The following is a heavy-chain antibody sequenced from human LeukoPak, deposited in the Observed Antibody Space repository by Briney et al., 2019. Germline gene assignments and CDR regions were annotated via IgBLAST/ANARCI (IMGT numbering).Heavy chain of an antibody. J-gene: IGHJ4*02. D-gene: IGHD3-16*01. CDR3: ARSHYDLFSFDY. CDR1: GYSISSGYY. V-gene: IGHV4-38-2*02. Sequence: SETLSLTCTVSGYSISSGYYWGWIRQPPGKGLEWIGNIYHSGSTYYSPSLRSRVTISVDTSKNQFSLELSSVTAADTAVYYCARSHYDLFSFDYWGQGTLVTVSS. CDR2: IYHSGST.